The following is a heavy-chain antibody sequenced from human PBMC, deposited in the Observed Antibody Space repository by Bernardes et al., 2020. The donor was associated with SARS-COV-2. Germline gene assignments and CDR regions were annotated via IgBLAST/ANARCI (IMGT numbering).Heavy chain of an antibody. J-gene: IGHJ6*02. Sequence: GGSLRLSCAASGFTFSSYAMHWVRQAPGKGLEWVAVISYDGSNKYYADSVKGRFTISRDNSKNTLYLQMNSLRAEDTAVYYCAREKAVAGMLFSRFGYYYYGMDVWGQGTTVTVSS. CDR3: AREKAVAGMLFSRFGYYYYGMDV. CDR2: ISYDGSNK. V-gene: IGHV3-30*01. CDR1: GFTFSSYA. D-gene: IGHD6-19*01.